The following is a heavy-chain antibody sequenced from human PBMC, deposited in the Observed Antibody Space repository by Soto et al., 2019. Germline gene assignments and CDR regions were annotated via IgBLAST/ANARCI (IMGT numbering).Heavy chain of an antibody. V-gene: IGHV4-4*02. CDR3: ARDTEYYYDSSGYSLIGYFDY. CDR2: SYHSGST. D-gene: IGHD3-22*01. J-gene: IGHJ4*02. CDR1: GGSVSRSTW. Sequence: ETLSLTGALSGGSVSRSTWWSWVRQPPGKGLGGIGESYHSGSTNYNPSLKSRVTISVDKSKNQFSLKLSSVTAADTAVYYCARDTEYYYDSSGYSLIGYFDYWGQGTLVTVSS.